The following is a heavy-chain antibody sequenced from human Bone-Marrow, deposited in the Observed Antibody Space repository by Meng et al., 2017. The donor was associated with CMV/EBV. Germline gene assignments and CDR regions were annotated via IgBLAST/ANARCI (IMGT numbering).Heavy chain of an antibody. Sequence: ASVKVSCKASGYTFTSYDISWVRQAPGQGLEWMGWISAYNGNTNYAQKLQGRVTMTTDTSTSTAYMELRSLRSDDTAVYYCATTDSYGYWFDPWGQGTLVTVSS. D-gene: IGHD5-18*01. V-gene: IGHV1-18*01. CDR3: ATTDSYGYWFDP. CDR2: ISAYNGNT. CDR1: GYTFTSYD. J-gene: IGHJ5*02.